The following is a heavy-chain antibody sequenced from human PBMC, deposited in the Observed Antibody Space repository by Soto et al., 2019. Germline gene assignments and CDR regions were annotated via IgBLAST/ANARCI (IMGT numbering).Heavy chain of an antibody. J-gene: IGHJ4*02. CDR2: INHSGST. CDR1: GGSFSGYY. V-gene: IGHV4-34*01. D-gene: IGHD5-12*01. CDR3: ARGGSDIVVTIGGYYFAF. Sequence: SETLSLTCAVYGGSFSGYYWSWIRQPPGKGLEWIGEINHSGSTNYNPSLKSRVTISVDTSKNQFSLKLSSVTAADTAVYYCARGGSDIVVTIGGYYFAFWGQGTLVIVSS.